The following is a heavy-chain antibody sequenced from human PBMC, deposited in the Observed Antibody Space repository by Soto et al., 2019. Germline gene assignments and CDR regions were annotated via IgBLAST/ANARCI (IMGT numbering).Heavy chain of an antibody. CDR3: AREGGYGDYAARYYYGMDV. V-gene: IGHV3-33*01. J-gene: IGHJ6*02. D-gene: IGHD4-17*01. CDR1: GFTFSSYG. CDR2: IWYDGSNK. Sequence: QVQLVESGGGVVQPGRSLRLSCAASGFTFSSYGMHWVRQAPGKGLEWVAVIWYDGSNKYYADSVKGRFTISRDNSKNTLYLQMNSLRAEDTAVYYCAREGGYGDYAARYYYGMDVWGQGTTVTVSS.